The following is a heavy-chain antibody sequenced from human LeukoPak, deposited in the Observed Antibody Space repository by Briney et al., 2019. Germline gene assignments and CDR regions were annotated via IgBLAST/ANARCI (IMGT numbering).Heavy chain of an antibody. CDR2: IRYDGSNK. D-gene: IGHD6-6*01. Sequence: GGSLRLSCAASGFTFSSYGMHWVRQAPGKGLEWVAFIRYDGSNKYYADSVKGRFTISRDNSKNTLYLQMNSLGAEDTAVYYCAKGGSSARGAFDIWGQGTMVTVSS. J-gene: IGHJ3*02. V-gene: IGHV3-30*02. CDR3: AKGGSSARGAFDI. CDR1: GFTFSSYG.